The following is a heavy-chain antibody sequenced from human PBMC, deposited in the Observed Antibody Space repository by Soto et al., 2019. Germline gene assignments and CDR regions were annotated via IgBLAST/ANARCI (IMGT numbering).Heavy chain of an antibody. J-gene: IGHJ6*02. V-gene: IGHV4-31*03. Sequence: SETLSLTCTVSGGSISSGGYYWSWIRQHPGKGLEWIGYIYYSGSTYYNPSLKSRVTISVDTSKNQFSLKLSSVTAADTAVYYCARAPTGYYYYYGMDVWGQGTTVTVSS. CDR1: GGSISSGGYY. CDR3: ARAPTGYYYYYGMDV. CDR2: IYYSGST.